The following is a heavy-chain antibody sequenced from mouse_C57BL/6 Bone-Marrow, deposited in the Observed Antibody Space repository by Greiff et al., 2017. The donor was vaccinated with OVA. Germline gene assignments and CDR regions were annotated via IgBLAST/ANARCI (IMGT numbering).Heavy chain of an antibody. J-gene: IGHJ2*01. V-gene: IGHV1-81*01. CDR2: IYPRSGNT. CDR3: ARYYEGYYVRY. CDR1: GYTFTSYG. Sequence: VKLQQSGAELARPGASVKLSCKASGYTFTSYGISWVKQRTGQGLEWIGEIYPRSGNTYYNEKFKGKATLTADKSSSTAYMELRSLTSEDSAVYFCARYYEGYYVRYWGQGTTLTVSS. D-gene: IGHD2-3*01.